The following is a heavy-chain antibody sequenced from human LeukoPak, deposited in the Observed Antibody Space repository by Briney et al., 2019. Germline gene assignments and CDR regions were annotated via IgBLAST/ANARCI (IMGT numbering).Heavy chain of an antibody. V-gene: IGHV3-11*01. CDR2: ISSSGSTI. Sequence: GGSLRLSCAASGFTFSDYYMSWIRQAPGKGLEWVSYISSSGSTIYYADSVKGRFTISRDNAKNSLYLQMNSLRAEDTAVYYCARLVVLAATGGYYMDVWGKGTTVTVSS. J-gene: IGHJ6*03. D-gene: IGHD2-15*01. CDR1: GFTFSDYY. CDR3: ARLVVLAATGGYYMDV.